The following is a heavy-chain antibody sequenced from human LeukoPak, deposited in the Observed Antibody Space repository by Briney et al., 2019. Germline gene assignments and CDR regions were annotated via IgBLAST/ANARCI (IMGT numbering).Heavy chain of an antibody. J-gene: IGHJ4*02. Sequence: SETLSLTCTVSGGSISSYYWSWIRQPAGKGLEWIGRIYTSGSTNYNPSLKSRFTMSVDTSKNQFSLKLSSVTAADTAVYYCARDGYYYDSSGYGLDYWGQGTLVTVSS. CDR1: GGSISSYY. D-gene: IGHD3-22*01. CDR3: ARDGYYYDSSGYGLDY. CDR2: IYTSGST. V-gene: IGHV4-4*07.